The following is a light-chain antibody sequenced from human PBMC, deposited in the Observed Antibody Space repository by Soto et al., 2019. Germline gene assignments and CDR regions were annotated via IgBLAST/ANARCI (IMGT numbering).Light chain of an antibody. CDR1: QSISSSY. J-gene: IGKJ1*01. CDR2: GAS. CDR3: QQYGTSPWT. Sequence: EIVLTQSPGTLSLSPGERATLSCRASQSISSSYLAWYQQKPGQAPRLLIYGASSRAVGIPDNFSGSGSGTDFTLTISRLEPEDFAVYYCQQYGTSPWTFGQGTNVEIK. V-gene: IGKV3-20*01.